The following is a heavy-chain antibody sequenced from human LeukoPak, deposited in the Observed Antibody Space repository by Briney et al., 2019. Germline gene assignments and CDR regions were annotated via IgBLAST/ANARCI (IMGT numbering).Heavy chain of an antibody. CDR1: GGSISSYY. V-gene: IGHV4-59*01. J-gene: IGHJ5*02. CDR2: IYYSGST. CDR3: ARTLEGFDP. Sequence: PSXXLXLTCTVSGGSISSYYWSWIRQPPGKGLEWIGYIYYSGSTNYNPSLKSRVTISVDTSKNQFSLKLSSVTAADTAVYYCARTLEGFDPWGQGTLVTVSS.